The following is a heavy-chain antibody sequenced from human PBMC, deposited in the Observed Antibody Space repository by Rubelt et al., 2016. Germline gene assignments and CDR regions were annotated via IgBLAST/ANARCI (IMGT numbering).Heavy chain of an antibody. CDR1: GGSISSYY. J-gene: IGHJ5*02. V-gene: IGHV4-59*01. D-gene: IGHD3-16*01. Sequence: QVQLQESGPGLVKPSETLSLTCTVSGGSISSYYWSWIRQPPGKGLEWIGYIYYSGSTNYNPSLKSLVTISVDTSKNQYSLKLSSVTAADTAVYYCARGGVRGAYNWFDPWGQGTLVTVSS. CDR3: ARGGVRGAYNWFDP. CDR2: IYYSGST.